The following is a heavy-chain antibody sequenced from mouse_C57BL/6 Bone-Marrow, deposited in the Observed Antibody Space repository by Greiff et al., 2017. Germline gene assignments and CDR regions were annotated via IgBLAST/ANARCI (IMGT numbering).Heavy chain of an antibody. Sequence: EVQLQQSGPELVKPGASVKIPCKASGYTFTDYNMDWVKQSHGKSLEWIGDINPNNGGTIYNQKFKGKATLTVDKSSSTAYMELRSLTSEDTAVYYCARGRGYGSSYVWFAYWGQGTLVTVSA. V-gene: IGHV1-18*01. D-gene: IGHD1-1*01. J-gene: IGHJ3*01. CDR1: GYTFTDYN. CDR2: INPNNGGT. CDR3: ARGRGYGSSYVWFAY.